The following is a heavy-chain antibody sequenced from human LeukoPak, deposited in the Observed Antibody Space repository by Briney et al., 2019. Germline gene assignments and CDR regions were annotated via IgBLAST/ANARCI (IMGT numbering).Heavy chain of an antibody. CDR3: VRVGLLIHAFDI. V-gene: IGHV4-59*01. Sequence: SETLSLTCTVSGGSISSYYWSWIRQPPGKGLGWIGYIYYSGSTNYNPSLKSRVTISVDTSKNQFSLKLSSVTAADTAVYYCVRVGLLIHAFDIWGQGTMVTVSS. D-gene: IGHD3-16*01. CDR2: IYYSGST. CDR1: GGSISSYY. J-gene: IGHJ3*02.